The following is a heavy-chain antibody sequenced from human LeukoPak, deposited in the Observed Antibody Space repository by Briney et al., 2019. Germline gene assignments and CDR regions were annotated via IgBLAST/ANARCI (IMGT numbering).Heavy chain of an antibody. Sequence: PGGSLRLSCAASGFTFSTYAMHWVRQAPGKGLEWVAAISYDGSNKNYADSVKGRFTISRDNAKNSLYLQMNSLRAEDTAVYYCARQVEDGYIGYWGQGTLVTVSS. D-gene: IGHD5-24*01. CDR3: ARQVEDGYIGY. V-gene: IGHV3-30*04. CDR2: ISYDGSNK. CDR1: GFTFSTYA. J-gene: IGHJ4*02.